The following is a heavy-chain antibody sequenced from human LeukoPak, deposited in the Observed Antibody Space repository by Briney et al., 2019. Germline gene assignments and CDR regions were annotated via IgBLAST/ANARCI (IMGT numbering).Heavy chain of an antibody. CDR1: GFTFNSFA. V-gene: IGHV3-23*01. D-gene: IGHD3-10*01. J-gene: IGHJ4*02. Sequence: GGSLRLSCAASGFTFNSFAMNWVRQAPGQGLEWVSSLGGSDGDSHYADFVKGRFTISRDNSKNTLHLQMNSLRAEDTAVYYCAKDPSRFGELPDYWGQGTLVTVSS. CDR2: LGGSDGDS. CDR3: AKDPSRFGELPDY.